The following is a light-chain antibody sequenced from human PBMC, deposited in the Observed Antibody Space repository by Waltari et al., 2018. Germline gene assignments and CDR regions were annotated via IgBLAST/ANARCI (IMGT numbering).Light chain of an antibody. V-gene: IGKV1-27*01. CDR2: GAS. J-gene: IGKJ4*01. CDR1: QVISNS. Sequence: DIQMTQSPSSLSASVGDSVTITCRASQVISNSLAWYQQKPGTVPKLLIYGASTLQSGVPSRFSGSGSGTDFTLTISSLQPEDVATYYCQKYNSAPEITFGGGTKVEIK. CDR3: QKYNSAPEIT.